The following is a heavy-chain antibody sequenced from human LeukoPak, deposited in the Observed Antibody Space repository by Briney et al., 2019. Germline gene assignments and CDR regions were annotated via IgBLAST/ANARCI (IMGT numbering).Heavy chain of an antibody. CDR2: INTNTGNP. D-gene: IGHD4-17*01. CDR1: GYTFTSYA. Sequence: EASVKVSCKASGYTFTSYAMNWVRQAPGQGLEWMGWINTNTGNPTYAQGFTGRFVFSLDTSVSTAYLQISSLKAEDTAVYYCAREIGTVTTGRWFSYYYMDVWGKGTTVTVSS. CDR3: AREIGTVTTGRWFSYYYMDV. V-gene: IGHV7-4-1*02. J-gene: IGHJ6*03.